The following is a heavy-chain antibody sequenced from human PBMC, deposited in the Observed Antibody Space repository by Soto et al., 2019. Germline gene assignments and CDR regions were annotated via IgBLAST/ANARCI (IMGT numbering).Heavy chain of an antibody. J-gene: IGHJ6*02. CDR3: TTGSVEGV. V-gene: IGHV3-15*07. Sequence: EVQLVESGGGLVKPGGSLSLSVAAPGFSFSNAGMNWVRQAQGKGLEWVGRIKRKIEGEATDYAGPVKGRFTVFRDDSKSALYLQMNSLKGDDTAVYYCTTGSVEGVWGQGTTVTVS. D-gene: IGHD2-15*01. CDR2: IKRKIEGEAT. CDR1: GFSFSNAG.